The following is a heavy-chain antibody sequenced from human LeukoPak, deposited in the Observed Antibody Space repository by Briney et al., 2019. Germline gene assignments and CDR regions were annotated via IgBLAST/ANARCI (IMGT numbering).Heavy chain of an antibody. CDR3: ARGPDYYGDYISWFPGAFRI. CDR1: GASFSGYF. D-gene: IGHD4-17*01. J-gene: IGHJ3*02. CDR2: IKYDGTT. V-gene: IGHV4-34*01. Sequence: SETLSLTCAVSGASFSGYFWNWIRQSPEKGLEWIGEIKYDGTTNYNPSLTSRVTMSIDKATNQFHLKVTSLTAADTAVYYCARGPDYYGDYISWFPGAFRIWGQGTLVSVSP.